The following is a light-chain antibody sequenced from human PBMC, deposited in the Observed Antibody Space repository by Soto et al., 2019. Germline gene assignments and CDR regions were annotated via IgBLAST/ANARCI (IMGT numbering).Light chain of an antibody. CDR2: WSN. J-gene: IGLJ3*02. CDR3: AAWDDNLSALL. CDR1: SSNIGNNN. Sequence: QPVLTQPPSASGTPGQRVTISCSGSSSNIGNNNVYWYQQLPGTAPKLLIYWSNQRPSGVPDRVSGSKSGTSASLAIGGLRSEDEADYYCAAWDDNLSALLFGGGTKLTVL. V-gene: IGLV1-47*01.